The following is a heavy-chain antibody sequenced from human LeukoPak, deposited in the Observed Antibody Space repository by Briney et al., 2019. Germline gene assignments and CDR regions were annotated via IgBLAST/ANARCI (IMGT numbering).Heavy chain of an antibody. V-gene: IGHV3-66*01. Sequence: VRLGGSLRLSCAASGFTVSSNYMSWVRQAPGKGLEWVSVIYSGGSTYYADSVKGRFTISRDNSKNTLYLQMNSLRAEDTAVYYCARGDILTGSDYYYYMDVWGKGTTVTISS. CDR1: GFTVSSNY. CDR2: IYSGGST. CDR3: ARGDILTGSDYYYYMDV. D-gene: IGHD3-9*01. J-gene: IGHJ6*03.